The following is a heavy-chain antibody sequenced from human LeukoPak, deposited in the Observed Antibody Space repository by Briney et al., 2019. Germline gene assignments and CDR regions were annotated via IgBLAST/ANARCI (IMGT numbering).Heavy chain of an antibody. V-gene: IGHV3-15*01. CDR2: IKNKPDGGTT. CDR1: GFTFDDYG. D-gene: IGHD5/OR15-5a*01. J-gene: IGHJ4*02. Sequence: GGSLRLSCAASGFTFDDYGMSWVRQAPGKGLEWVARIKNKPDGGTTDYAAPVKGRFTISRDDSKDMLYLQMNSLKTEDTAVYYCSTSRVGYWGQGTPVTVSS. CDR3: STSRVGY.